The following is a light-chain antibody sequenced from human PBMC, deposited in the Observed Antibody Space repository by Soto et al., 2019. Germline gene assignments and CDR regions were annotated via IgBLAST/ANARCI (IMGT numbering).Light chain of an antibody. Sequence: IVLTQSPGPLSLSPGERATLSCRASQNVGRRYLAWYQQKPGQAPRLLIYGTSNRATGIPDRFSGSGSGTDFSLTISSLEPGDLAVYYCQQYGSSPRTFGQGTKVEIK. J-gene: IGKJ1*01. CDR2: GTS. V-gene: IGKV3-20*01. CDR3: QQYGSSPRT. CDR1: QNVGRRY.